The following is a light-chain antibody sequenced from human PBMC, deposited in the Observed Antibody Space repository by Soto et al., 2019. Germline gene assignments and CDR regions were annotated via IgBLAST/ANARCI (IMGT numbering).Light chain of an antibody. CDR3: QQYNKWPRT. CDR1: QSVSRN. V-gene: IGKV3-15*01. J-gene: IGKJ4*01. Sequence: EIVMTQSPATLSVSPGERATLSCRASQSVSRNLAWYQHKPGQGPRLLIYGASSRATGIPARFSGSDSGTEFTLTISSLQSEDFAVYYCQQYNKWPRTFGGGTKVEIK. CDR2: GAS.